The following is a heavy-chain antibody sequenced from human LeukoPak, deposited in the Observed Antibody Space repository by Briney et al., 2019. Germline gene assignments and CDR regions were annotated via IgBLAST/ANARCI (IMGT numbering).Heavy chain of an antibody. CDR2: IYYSGST. CDR3: ARGLRFLEWLSFDY. CDR1: GGSISSYY. D-gene: IGHD3-3*01. Sequence: SETLSLTCTVSGGSISSYYWSWIRQPPGKGLEWIGYIYYSGSTNYNPSLKSRVTISVDTSKNQFSLKLSSVTAADTAVYYCARGLRFLEWLSFDYWGQGTLVTVSS. V-gene: IGHV4-59*08. J-gene: IGHJ4*02.